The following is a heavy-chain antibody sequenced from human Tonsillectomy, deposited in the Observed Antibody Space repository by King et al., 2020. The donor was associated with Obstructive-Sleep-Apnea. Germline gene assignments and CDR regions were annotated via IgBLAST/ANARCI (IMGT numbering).Heavy chain of an antibody. CDR3: ARGWAYYYGSGSYYPGY. Sequence: VQLVQSGGGVVQPGRSLRLSCAASGFTFSSYAMHWVRQAPGKGLEWVAVISYDGSNKYYADSVKGRFTISRDNSKNTLYLQMNSLRAEDTAVYYCARGWAYYYGSGSYYPGYWGKGTLVTVSS. D-gene: IGHD3-10*01. V-gene: IGHV3-30-3*01. J-gene: IGHJ4*02. CDR2: ISYDGSNK. CDR1: GFTFSSYA.